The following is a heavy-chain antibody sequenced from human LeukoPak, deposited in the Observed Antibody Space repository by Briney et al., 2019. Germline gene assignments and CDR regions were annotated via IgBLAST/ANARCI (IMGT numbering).Heavy chain of an antibody. CDR2: ISGSSGGT. J-gene: IGHJ4*02. Sequence: GGSLRLSCAPPGFTFSNYAMNWVRQAPGKGLEWVSGISGSSGGTYYADSVKGRFTISRDNSKNTVYLQMNSLRAEDTAIYYCAKKTPYYYDITGYSLEDWGQGTLVTVSS. V-gene: IGHV3-23*01. CDR1: GFTFSNYA. CDR3: AKKTPYYYDITGYSLED. D-gene: IGHD3-22*01.